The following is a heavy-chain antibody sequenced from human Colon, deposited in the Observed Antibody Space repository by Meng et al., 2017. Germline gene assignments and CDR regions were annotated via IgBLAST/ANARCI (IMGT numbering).Heavy chain of an antibody. Sequence: QAPPPQSAPGLVKLSQTLSRTCAIPGYSVSSNSAAWNWIRQSPSRGLEWLGRTYYRSKYYNDYALSVKSRITINPDTSKNQFSLQLNSVTPEDTAIYYCARDWGDVRGGFDFWGQGTLVTVSS. J-gene: IGHJ4*02. D-gene: IGHD3-10*02. CDR3: ARDWGDVRGGFDF. V-gene: IGHV6-1*01. CDR2: TYYRSKYYN. CDR1: GYSVSSNSAA.